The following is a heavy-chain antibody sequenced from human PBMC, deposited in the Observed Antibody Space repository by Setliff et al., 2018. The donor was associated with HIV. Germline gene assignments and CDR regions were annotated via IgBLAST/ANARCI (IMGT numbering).Heavy chain of an antibody. CDR3: AGGAPYGSGRHRLNS. D-gene: IGHD3-10*01. CDR1: GVSTISSSSSYY. V-gene: IGHV4-39*06. CDR2: IYYSGST. Sequence: PSETLPPTCIVPGVSTISSSSSYYSGWIRQLPGKGLEWIGCIYYSGSTYYNPSLTSRVTISVDASNNKFALRLTSVTAADTALYYCAGGAPYGSGRHRLNSWGRGTLVTVSS. J-gene: IGHJ4*02.